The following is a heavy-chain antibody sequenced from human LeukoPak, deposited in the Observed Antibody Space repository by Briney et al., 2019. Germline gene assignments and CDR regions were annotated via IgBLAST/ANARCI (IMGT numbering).Heavy chain of an antibody. D-gene: IGHD3-10*01. J-gene: IGHJ4*02. CDR3: AREIRFGELFDC. CDR1: GGSISSGDYY. Sequence: PSETLSLTCTVSGGSISSGDYYWSWIRQPPGKGLEWIGYIYYSGSTYYNPSLKSRVTISVDTSKNQFSLKLSSVTAADTAVYYCAREIRFGELFDCWGQGTLVTVSS. V-gene: IGHV4-30-4*01. CDR2: IYYSGST.